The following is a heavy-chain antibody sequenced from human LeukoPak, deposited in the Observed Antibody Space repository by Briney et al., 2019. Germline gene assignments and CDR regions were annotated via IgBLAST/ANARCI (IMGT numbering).Heavy chain of an antibody. Sequence: PGGSLRLSCSASGFTFSSYGMHWVRQAPGKGLEWVAFIRYDGSNKYYADSVKGRFTISRDNSKNTLYLQMNSLRAEDTAVYYCAKGSGTGTFAWCFDYWGQGTLVTVSS. J-gene: IGHJ4*02. V-gene: IGHV3-30*02. CDR3: AKGSGTGTFAWCFDY. CDR1: GFTFSSYG. D-gene: IGHD1-7*01. CDR2: IRYDGSNK.